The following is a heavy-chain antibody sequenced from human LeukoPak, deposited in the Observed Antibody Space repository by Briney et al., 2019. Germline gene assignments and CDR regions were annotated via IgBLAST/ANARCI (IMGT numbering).Heavy chain of an antibody. CDR2: IVVGSGNT. CDR3: ARVMNYYDSSGYVDAFDI. J-gene: IGHJ3*02. D-gene: IGHD3-22*01. Sequence: GISVKVFCKASGFTFTSSAVQWVRQARGQRLEWIGWIVVGSGNTNYAQKFQERVTMTRDTSTSTVYMELSSLRSEDTAVYYCARVMNYYDSSGYVDAFDIWGQGTMVTVSS. V-gene: IGHV1-58*01. CDR1: GFTFTSSA.